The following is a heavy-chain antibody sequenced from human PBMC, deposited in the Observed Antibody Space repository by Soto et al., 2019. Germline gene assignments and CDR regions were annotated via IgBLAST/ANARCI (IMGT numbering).Heavy chain of an antibody. V-gene: IGHV4-31*03. Sequence: QVQLQESGPGLVKPSQTLSLTCTVSGGSISSGGYYWSWIRQHPGKGLEWIGYIYYSRSTYYNPSLKSRVTISVDTSKNQFSLKLSSVTAADTAVYYCARGGIVVVVAARDAFDIWGQGTMVTVSS. CDR1: GGSISSGGYY. CDR2: IYYSRST. D-gene: IGHD2-15*01. CDR3: ARGGIVVVVAARDAFDI. J-gene: IGHJ3*02.